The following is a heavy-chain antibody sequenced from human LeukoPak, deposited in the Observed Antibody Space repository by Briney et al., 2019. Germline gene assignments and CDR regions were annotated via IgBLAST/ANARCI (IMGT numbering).Heavy chain of an antibody. CDR2: ISGSGGSI. CDR1: GFTFSSYD. J-gene: IGHJ4*02. Sequence: NPGGSLRLSCAASGFTFSSYDMSWVRQAPGKGLEWVSAISGSGGSIDYADSLKGRFTISRDNSKNTLYLQMNSLRAEDTAVYYCAKLRVGALDYWGQGTLVTVSS. D-gene: IGHD1-26*01. CDR3: AKLRVGALDY. V-gene: IGHV3-23*01.